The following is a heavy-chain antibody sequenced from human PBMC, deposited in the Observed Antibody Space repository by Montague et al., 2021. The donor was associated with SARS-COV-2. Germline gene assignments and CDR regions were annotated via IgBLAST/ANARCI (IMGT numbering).Heavy chain of an antibody. CDR3: ARGRYSSSWYGDKNWFDP. Sequence: SETLSLTCAVYGGSFSGYYWSWIRQPPGKGLEWIGEINHSGSTNYNPSLKSRVTISVDTSKNQFSLKLSSVTAADTAAYYCARGRYSSSWYGDKNWFDPWGQGTLVTVSS. CDR2: INHSGST. CDR1: GGSFSGYY. V-gene: IGHV4-34*01. J-gene: IGHJ5*02. D-gene: IGHD6-13*01.